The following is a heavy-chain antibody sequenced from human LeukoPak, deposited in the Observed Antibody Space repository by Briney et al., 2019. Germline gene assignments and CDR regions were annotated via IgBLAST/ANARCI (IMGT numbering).Heavy chain of an antibody. J-gene: IGHJ3*01. Sequence: GESLKISCKGSGYSFTSYWIGWVRQMPRKGLEWMGIIYPGDSDTRYSPSFQGQVTISADKSISTAYLQWSSLKASDTAMYYCARPIHYYDSSGYFGGNAFDVWGQGTMVTVSS. D-gene: IGHD3-22*01. V-gene: IGHV5-51*01. CDR1: GYSFTSYW. CDR3: ARPIHYYDSSGYFGGNAFDV. CDR2: IYPGDSDT.